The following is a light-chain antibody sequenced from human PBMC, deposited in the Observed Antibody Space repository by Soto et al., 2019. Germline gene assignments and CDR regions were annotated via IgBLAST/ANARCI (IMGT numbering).Light chain of an antibody. V-gene: IGKV1-27*01. CDR2: AAS. J-gene: IGKJ4*01. Sequence: DIQLTQSPSFLPASVGDIVTITFRASQGIANYLAWYQQKPGRVPKLLIYAASTLQSGVPSRFTGSGSGTDFTLTINSLQPEDVATYYCQKCKTAPFTFGGGTKVDIK. CDR1: QGIANY. CDR3: QKCKTAPFT.